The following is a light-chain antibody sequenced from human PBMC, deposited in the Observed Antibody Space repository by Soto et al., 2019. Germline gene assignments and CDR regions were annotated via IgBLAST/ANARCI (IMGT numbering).Light chain of an antibody. CDR1: SSDVGSSNF. Sequence: QSALTQPRSVSGSPGQSVAISCTGTSSDVGSSNFVSWYQQNPGKAPKLMIYDVTPRPSGVPDRFSASKSGNTASLTISGLQAEDEADYYCCSYAGTFTPVVFGGGTKLTVL. CDR3: CSYAGTFTPVV. CDR2: DVT. V-gene: IGLV2-11*01. J-gene: IGLJ2*01.